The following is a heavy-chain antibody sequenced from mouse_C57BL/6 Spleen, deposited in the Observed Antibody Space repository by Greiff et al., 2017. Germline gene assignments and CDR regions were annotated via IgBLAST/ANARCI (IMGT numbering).Heavy chain of an antibody. CDR1: GYTFTSYW. Sequence: VQLQQPGAELVRPGSSVKLSCTASGYTFTSYWMHWVKQKPIQGLEWIGNIDPSDSETHYNQKFKDKATLTVDKSSSTAYMQLSSLTSEDSAVYYCAGDYGSSDGFDYWGKGTTLTVSS. D-gene: IGHD1-1*01. J-gene: IGHJ2*01. CDR2: IDPSDSET. V-gene: IGHV1-52*01. CDR3: AGDYGSSDGFDY.